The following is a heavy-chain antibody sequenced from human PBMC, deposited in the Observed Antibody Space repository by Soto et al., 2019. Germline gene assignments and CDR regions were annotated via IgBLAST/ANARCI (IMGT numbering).Heavy chain of an antibody. Sequence: QVQLVQSGAEVKRPGSSVKVSCKASGGTFSSNSINWVRQAPGQGLEWMGSIIPLFGTTDYAQNFQGRFTISADKFTNTEYMELSSPRSDDRALYVCARAVRSISRAHHYEYGMDVWGQGTTVTVSS. CDR3: ARAVRSISRAHHYEYGMDV. V-gene: IGHV1-69*06. CDR1: GGTFSSNS. D-gene: IGHD3-3*02. CDR2: IIPLFGTT. J-gene: IGHJ6*02.